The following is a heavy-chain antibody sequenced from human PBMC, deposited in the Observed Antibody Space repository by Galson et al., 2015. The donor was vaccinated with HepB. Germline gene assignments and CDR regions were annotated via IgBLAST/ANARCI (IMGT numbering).Heavy chain of an antibody. CDR3: ARSEVTTVVTDFDS. J-gene: IGHJ4*02. CDR2: SRNKPRGYST. D-gene: IGHD4-23*01. Sequence: SLRLSCAVSGFTFSDHYIDWVRQAPGKGLEWVGRSRNKPRGYSTAYAASVKGRFTVARDDSKNSVFLQMHSLRSEDTAVYYCARSEVTTVVTDFDSWGQGTLVTVSS. V-gene: IGHV3-72*01. CDR1: GFTFSDHY.